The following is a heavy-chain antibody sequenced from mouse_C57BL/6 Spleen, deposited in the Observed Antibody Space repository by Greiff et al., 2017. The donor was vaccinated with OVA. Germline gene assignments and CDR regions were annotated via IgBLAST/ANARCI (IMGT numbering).Heavy chain of an antibody. V-gene: IGHV1-55*01. CDR3: ARWWLSGRYFDV. J-gene: IGHJ1*03. CDR1: GYTFTSYW. D-gene: IGHD1-1*02. CDR2: IYPGSGST. Sequence: VQLMQSGAELVKPGASVQMSCKASGYTFTSYWITWVKQRPGQGLEWIGDIYPGSGSTNYNEKFKSKATLTVDTSSSTAYMQLSSLTSEDSPVYYCARWWLSGRYFDVWGTGTTVTVSS.